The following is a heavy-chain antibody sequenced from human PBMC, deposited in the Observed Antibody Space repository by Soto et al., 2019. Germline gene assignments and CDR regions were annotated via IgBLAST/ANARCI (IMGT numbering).Heavy chain of an antibody. CDR1: GFTFSSYA. Sequence: PGGSLRLSCAASGFTFSSYAMSWVRQAPGKGLEWVSAISGSGGSTYYADSVKGRFNISSDNSKNTLYLQMNSLRADDTAVYYCAKVGSISWDSSSPADYYYYGMDVWGQGTTVTVSS. V-gene: IGHV3-23*01. J-gene: IGHJ6*02. CDR3: AKVGSISWDSSSPADYYYYGMDV. CDR2: ISGSGGST. D-gene: IGHD2-21*01.